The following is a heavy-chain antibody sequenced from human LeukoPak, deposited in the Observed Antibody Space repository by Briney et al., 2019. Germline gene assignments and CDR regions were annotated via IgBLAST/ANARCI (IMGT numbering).Heavy chain of an antibody. V-gene: IGHV3-21*01. D-gene: IGHD4-17*01. J-gene: IGHJ3*02. CDR3: ARDLLGTVTTFHAFDI. Sequence: GGSLRLSCAASGFTFSSYSMNWVRQAPGKRLEWVSSISSSSSYIYYADSVKGRFTISRDNAKNSLYLQMSSLRAEDTAVYYCARDLLGTVTTFHAFDIWGQGTMVTVSS. CDR2: ISSSSSYI. CDR1: GFTFSSYS.